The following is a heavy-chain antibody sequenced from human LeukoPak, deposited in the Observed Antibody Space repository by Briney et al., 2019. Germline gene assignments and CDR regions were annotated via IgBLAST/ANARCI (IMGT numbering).Heavy chain of an antibody. V-gene: IGHV5-51*01. D-gene: IGHD2-21*02. CDR3: ARQYCGGVCYPEPDAFDI. Sequence: GESLKISCKGSGFSLTNYWIGWVRQVPGKGLDWMGIIYPGDSDTRYSPSFQGQVTISADKSINTAHLQWSSLKASDTAMYYCARQYCGGVCYPEPDAFDIWGQGTMVTVSS. CDR2: IYPGDSDT. CDR1: GFSLTNYW. J-gene: IGHJ3*02.